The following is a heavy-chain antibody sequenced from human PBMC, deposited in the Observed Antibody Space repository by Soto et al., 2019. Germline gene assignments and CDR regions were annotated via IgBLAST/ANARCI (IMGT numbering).Heavy chain of an antibody. J-gene: IGHJ4*02. V-gene: IGHV3-74*01. CDR2: IKYDGTIT. Sequence: GGSLRLSCAASGFTFSDYWIHWVRQAPGKGLEWVSRIKYDGTITNYADSVQGRFTLSRDNAKNTAFLQMNSLRVDDTAVCYCVRDFRSTDYWGQGILVTVSS. CDR3: VRDFRSTDY. D-gene: IGHD2-2*01. CDR1: GFTFSDYW.